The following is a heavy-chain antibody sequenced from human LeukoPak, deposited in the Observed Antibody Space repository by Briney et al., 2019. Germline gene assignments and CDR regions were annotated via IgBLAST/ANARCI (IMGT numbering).Heavy chain of an antibody. D-gene: IGHD6-6*01. CDR3: ARHRGSSSSGYLFDY. Sequence: ASETLSLTCAVSGYSISSGYYWGWIRQPPGKGLEWIASIYHSGSTYYNPSLKSRVTISVDTSKNQFSLKLSSVTAADTAVYYCARHRGSSSSGYLFDYWGQGTLVTVSS. J-gene: IGHJ4*02. CDR1: GYSISSGYY. CDR2: IYHSGST. V-gene: IGHV4-38-2*01.